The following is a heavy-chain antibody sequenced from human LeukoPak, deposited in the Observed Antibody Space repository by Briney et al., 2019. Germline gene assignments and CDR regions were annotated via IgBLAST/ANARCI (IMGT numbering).Heavy chain of an antibody. J-gene: IGHJ5*02. CDR1: GYTFIGYY. D-gene: IGHD1-7*01. CDR2: ISPNSGGT. CDR3: ARESSCGTTSCLAPTDWFDP. V-gene: IGHV1-2*02. Sequence: ASVKVSCKASGYTFIGYYIHWVRQAPGQGLEWMGWISPNSGGTNYAQKFQGRVTMTRDTSISTAYMELSRLRSDDTAVYYCARESSCGTTSCLAPTDWFDPWGQGTLVTVSS.